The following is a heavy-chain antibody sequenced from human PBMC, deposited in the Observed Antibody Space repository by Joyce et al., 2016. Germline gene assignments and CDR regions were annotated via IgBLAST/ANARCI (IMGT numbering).Heavy chain of an antibody. Sequence: QLVQSGAAVKKPGASVKVSCKAFGYTFTGHYIHWVRKATGQGLEWRGWIKPNNGATDFAQNLQGRGTMTRDTSINTAYMELTRLRFDDTAVYFCTRSGIAVPGAYWYFDLWGRGTLVTVSS. CDR3: TRSGIAVPGAYWYFDL. CDR2: IKPNNGAT. V-gene: IGHV1-2*02. J-gene: IGHJ2*01. CDR1: GYTFTGHY. D-gene: IGHD6-19*01.